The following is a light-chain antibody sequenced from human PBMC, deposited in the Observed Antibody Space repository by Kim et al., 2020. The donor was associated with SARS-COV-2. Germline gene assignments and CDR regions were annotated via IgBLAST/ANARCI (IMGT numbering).Light chain of an antibody. Sequence: EIVLTQSPGTLSLSPGERATLSCRASQSFSSDYLAWYQQKPGQAPRLLIYDGSNRATGIPDRFSGSASGTDFTLTISRLEPEDFAVYYCQQYSSSSITFGGGTKVEIK. CDR1: QSFSSDY. J-gene: IGKJ4*01. CDR2: DGS. CDR3: QQYSSSSIT. V-gene: IGKV3-20*01.